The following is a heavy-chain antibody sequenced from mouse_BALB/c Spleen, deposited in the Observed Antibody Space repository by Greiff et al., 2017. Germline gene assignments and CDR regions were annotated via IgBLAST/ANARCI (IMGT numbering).Heavy chain of an antibody. CDR1: GYSITSDYA. V-gene: IGHV3-2*02. CDR2: ISYSGST. J-gene: IGHJ2*01. D-gene: IGHD2-1*01. Sequence: EVKLQESGPGLVKPSQSLSLTCTVTGYSITSDYAWNWIRQFPGNKLEWMGYISYSGSTSYNPSLKSRISITRDTSKNQFFLQLNSVTTEDTATYYCARGDYGNYANYWGQGTTLTVSS. CDR3: ARGDYGNYANY.